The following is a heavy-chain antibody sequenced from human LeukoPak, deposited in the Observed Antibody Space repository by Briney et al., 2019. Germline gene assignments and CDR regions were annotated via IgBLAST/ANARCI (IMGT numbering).Heavy chain of an antibody. D-gene: IGHD3-22*01. J-gene: IGHJ4*02. CDR2: ISPSGDRI. CDR1: GFTLRSYD. V-gene: IGHV3-23*01. CDR3: AIMHGYYDGSGFWVQ. Sequence: GGSLRLSWAASGFTLRSYDMSWVRQAPGKGLEWVSFISPSGDRISNADSVEGRFTISRDNARNTLYLQMNSLRDEDTGVYYCAIMHGYYDGSGFWVQWGQGTLVSVSS.